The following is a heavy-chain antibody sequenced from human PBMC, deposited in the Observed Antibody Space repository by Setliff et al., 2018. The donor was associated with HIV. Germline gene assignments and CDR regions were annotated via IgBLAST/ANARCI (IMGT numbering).Heavy chain of an antibody. J-gene: IGHJ5*01. CDR2: IKSKNDGGTT. Sequence: PGGSLRLSCAVSGFTFSNAWMSWVRQAPGKGLEWVGRIKSKNDGGTTDYGAPVKGRFIISRDDSKNTLYLQVNSLRAEDTAVYYCARPLLRTNTVYGILGNWFDSWGRGTLVTVSS. CDR1: GFTFSNAW. D-gene: IGHD2-8*01. V-gene: IGHV3-15*01. CDR3: ARPLLRTNTVYGILGNWFDS.